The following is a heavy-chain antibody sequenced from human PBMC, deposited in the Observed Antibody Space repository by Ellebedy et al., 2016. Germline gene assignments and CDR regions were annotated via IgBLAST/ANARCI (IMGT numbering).Heavy chain of an antibody. CDR3: VRDYHYTLDC. Sequence: GESLKISCAASGFTLSSYSMNWVRQAPGKGLEWLSYITGNSKTIYYADSVKGRFPISRDNGKNSLYLQMNSLRDEDTAVYFCVRDYHYTLDCWGQGTLVTVSS. CDR1: GFTLSSYS. J-gene: IGHJ4*02. D-gene: IGHD2-2*02. V-gene: IGHV3-48*02. CDR2: ITGNSKTI.